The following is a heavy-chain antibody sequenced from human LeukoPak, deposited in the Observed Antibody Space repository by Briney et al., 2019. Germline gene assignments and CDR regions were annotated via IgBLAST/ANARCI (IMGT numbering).Heavy chain of an antibody. CDR2: MNPNSGNT. CDR3: ARVVSGWSLYYYYGMDV. CDR1: GYTFTRYD. J-gene: IGHJ6*02. Sequence: ASVKVSCKASGYTFTRYDINWVRQATGQGLEWMGWMNPNSGNTGYAQKFQGRVTMTRNTSISTAYMELSSLRSEDTAVYYCARVVSGWSLYYYYGMDVWGQGTTVTVSS. D-gene: IGHD6-19*01. V-gene: IGHV1-8*01.